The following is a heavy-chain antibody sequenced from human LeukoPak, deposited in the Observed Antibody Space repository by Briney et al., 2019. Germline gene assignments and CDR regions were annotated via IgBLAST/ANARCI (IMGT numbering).Heavy chain of an antibody. CDR1: GFTVSSNY. CDR2: IYSGGST. D-gene: IGHD7-27*01. V-gene: IGHV3-53*01. Sequence: PGGSLRLSCAASGFTVSSNYMSWVRQAPGKGLEWVSVIYSGGSTYYPDSVKGRFTISRDNSKNTLYLQMNSLRAEDTAVYYCARYQLTGYFDYWGQGTLVTVSS. CDR3: ARYQLTGYFDY. J-gene: IGHJ4*02.